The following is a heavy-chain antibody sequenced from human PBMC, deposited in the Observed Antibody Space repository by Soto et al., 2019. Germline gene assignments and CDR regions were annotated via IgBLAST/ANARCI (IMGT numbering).Heavy chain of an antibody. CDR3: ARESSIYSSSWYYFDL. V-gene: IGHV3-30-3*01. Sequence: PGGSLRLSCAASGFTFSSYAVHWVRQAPGKGLEWVALISYDGSNSYYADSVKGRFTISRDNSENTLYLQMNSLRADDAALYYCARESSIYSSSWYYFDLWGQGTLVTVSS. J-gene: IGHJ4*02. D-gene: IGHD6-13*01. CDR1: GFTFSSYA. CDR2: ISYDGSNS.